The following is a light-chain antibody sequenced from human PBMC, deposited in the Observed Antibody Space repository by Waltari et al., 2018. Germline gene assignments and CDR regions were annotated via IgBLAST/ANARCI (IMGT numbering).Light chain of an antibody. Sequence: YHQHPGATPKLLIDDDYRRPSGVADRRSAAKSGTSATLHITGLQMGDEDDYYCASWDDSLTAVVFGGGTKLTVL. J-gene: IGLJ3*02. CDR3: ASWDDSLTAVV. CDR2: DDY. V-gene: IGLV1-51*01.